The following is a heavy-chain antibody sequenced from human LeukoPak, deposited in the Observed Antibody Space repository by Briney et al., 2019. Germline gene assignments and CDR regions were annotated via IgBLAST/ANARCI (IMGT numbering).Heavy chain of an antibody. Sequence: SVKVSCKASGGTFSSYAISWVRQAPGQGLEWMGRIIPILGIANYAQKFQGRVTITADKSTSTAYMELSSLRSEDTAVYYCASRATISPGAFDIWGQGTMVTVSS. CDR1: GGTFSSYA. J-gene: IGHJ3*02. D-gene: IGHD4/OR15-4a*01. V-gene: IGHV1-69*04. CDR2: IIPILGIA. CDR3: ASRATISPGAFDI.